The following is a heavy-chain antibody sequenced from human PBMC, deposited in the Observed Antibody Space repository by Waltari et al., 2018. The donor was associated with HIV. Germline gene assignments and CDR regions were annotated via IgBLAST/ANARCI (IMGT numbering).Heavy chain of an antibody. CDR2: INHSGST. D-gene: IGHD6-19*01. V-gene: IGHV4-34*01. Sequence: QVQLQQWGAGLLKPSETLSLTCAVYGGSFSGYYWSWIRQPPGGGLEWIGEINHSGSTNYNPSLKSRVTISLDASKNQFSLKLSSVTAADTAVYYCARARSGLWYFDLWGRGTLVTVSS. J-gene: IGHJ2*01. CDR3: ARARSGLWYFDL. CDR1: GGSFSGYY.